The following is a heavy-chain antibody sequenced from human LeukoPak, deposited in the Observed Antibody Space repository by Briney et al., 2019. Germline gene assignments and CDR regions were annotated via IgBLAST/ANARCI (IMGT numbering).Heavy chain of an antibody. J-gene: IGHJ2*01. CDR3: ARDKVVRGVEVWYFDL. V-gene: IGHV4-59*01. D-gene: IGHD3-10*01. Sequence: SETLSLTCTVSGGSISSYYWSWIRQPPGKGLEWIGYIYYSGSTNYNPSLKSRVTISVNTSKNQFSLKLSSVTAADTAVYYCARDKVVRGVEVWYFDLWGRGTLVTVSS. CDR2: IYYSGST. CDR1: GGSISSYY.